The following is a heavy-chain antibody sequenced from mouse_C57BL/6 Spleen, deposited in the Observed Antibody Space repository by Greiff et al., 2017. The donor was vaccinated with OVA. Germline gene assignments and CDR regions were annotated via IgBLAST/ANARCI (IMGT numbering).Heavy chain of an antibody. Sequence: QVQLQQSGAELVKPGASVKISCKASGYAFSSYWMNWVKQRPGKGLEWIGQIYPGDGDTNYNGKFKGKATLTADKSSSTAYMQLSSLTSEDSSVYFCAGGYYDVDYAMDYWGQGTSVTVSS. CDR1: GYAFSSYW. D-gene: IGHD2-4*01. V-gene: IGHV1-80*01. CDR2: IYPGDGDT. CDR3: AGGYYDVDYAMDY. J-gene: IGHJ4*01.